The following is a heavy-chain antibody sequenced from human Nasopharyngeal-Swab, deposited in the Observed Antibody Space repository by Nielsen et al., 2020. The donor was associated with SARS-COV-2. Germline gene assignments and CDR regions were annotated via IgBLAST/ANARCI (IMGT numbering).Heavy chain of an antibody. J-gene: IGHJ3*02. CDR3: AKDIFGWTFDI. CDR1: GFSFSAYA. V-gene: IGHV3-23*01. D-gene: IGHD2-21*01. Sequence: GESLKISCAASGFSFSAYAMSWVRQAPGKGLEWVSGIKSTGGRGDTFYADSVKGRFTISRDNSKNTVFLQMDSLRAEDTALYYCAKDIFGWTFDIWGQGTMVTVSS. CDR2: IKSTGGRGDT.